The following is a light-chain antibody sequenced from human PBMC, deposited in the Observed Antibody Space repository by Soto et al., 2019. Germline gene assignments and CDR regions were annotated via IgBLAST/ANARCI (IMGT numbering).Light chain of an antibody. CDR2: AAS. Sequence: DIQMTQSPSSLSASVGDRVTITCRASQSISSYLNWYQHKPGKAPKLLIYAASSFQSGVPSRFSGSESGTDFTLTISSLQPEDFATYYCQQTYSAPLTFGRGTKVDIK. V-gene: IGKV1-39*01. CDR1: QSISSY. J-gene: IGKJ4*01. CDR3: QQTYSAPLT.